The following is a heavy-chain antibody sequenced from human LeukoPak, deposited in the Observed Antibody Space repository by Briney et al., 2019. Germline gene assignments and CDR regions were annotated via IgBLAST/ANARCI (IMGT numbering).Heavy chain of an antibody. CDR1: GGSISSYY. V-gene: IGHV4-4*07. CDR3: ARAYCGGDCFVHAFDI. Sequence: SETLSLTCTVSGGSISSYYWSWIRQPAGKGLEWIGRIYTSGSTNYNPSLKSRVTISVDTSKNQFSLKLSSVTAADTAVYYCARAYCGGDCFVHAFDIWGQGTMVTVSS. D-gene: IGHD2-21*02. J-gene: IGHJ3*02. CDR2: IYTSGST.